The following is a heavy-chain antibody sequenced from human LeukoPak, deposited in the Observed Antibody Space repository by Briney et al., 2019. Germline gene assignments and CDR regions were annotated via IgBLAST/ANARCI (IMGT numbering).Heavy chain of an antibody. CDR3: VRSCSSAGCYGLFDY. CDR2: INGDGSST. Sequence: PGGSLRLSCAASGFTFSNYWMHWVRQAPGKGLVWVSRINGDGSSTTYADSVKGRFTISRDNAKNTLYLQMNSLRAEDTAFYYCVRSCSSAGCYGLFDYWGQGALVTVSP. V-gene: IGHV3-74*01. D-gene: IGHD2-2*01. CDR1: GFTFSNYW. J-gene: IGHJ4*02.